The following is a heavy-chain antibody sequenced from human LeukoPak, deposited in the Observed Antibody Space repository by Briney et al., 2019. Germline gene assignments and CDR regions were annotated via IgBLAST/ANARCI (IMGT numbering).Heavy chain of an antibody. Sequence: PSETLSLTCTVSGGSISSYYWSWIRQPAGKGLEWIGRIYTSGSTNYNPSLKSRVTMPVDTSKNQFSLKLSSVTAADTAVYYCARGGVTYYYDSSGFPAAFDIWGQGTMVTVSS. J-gene: IGHJ3*02. CDR3: ARGGVTYYYDSSGFPAAFDI. D-gene: IGHD3-22*01. CDR1: GGSISSYY. V-gene: IGHV4-4*07. CDR2: IYTSGST.